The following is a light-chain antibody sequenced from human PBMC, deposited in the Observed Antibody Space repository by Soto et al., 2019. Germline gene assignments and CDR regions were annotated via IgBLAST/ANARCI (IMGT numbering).Light chain of an antibody. Sequence: QSVLTQPPSASGSPGQSVTISCTGTSSDVGGYNYVSWYQQHPGKAPKLMIYEVSKRPSVVPDRFSGSKSGNTASLTVSGLQAEDEAAYYCSSYAGSNTVVFGGGTQLTVL. CDR1: SSDVGGYNY. CDR2: EVS. CDR3: SSYAGSNTVV. J-gene: IGLJ2*01. V-gene: IGLV2-8*01.